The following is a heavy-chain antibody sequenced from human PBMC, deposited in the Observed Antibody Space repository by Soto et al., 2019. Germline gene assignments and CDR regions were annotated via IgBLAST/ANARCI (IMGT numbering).Heavy chain of an antibody. J-gene: IGHJ4*02. CDR1: GGSISSSSYY. CDR2: IYYSGST. V-gene: IGHV4-39*07. CDR3: ARDTRIQLWLEVVGFDY. Sequence: SETLSLTCTVSGGSISSSSYYWGWIRQPPGKGLEWIGSIYYSGSTYYNPSLKSRVTISVDTSKNQFSLKLSSVTAADTAVYYCARDTRIQLWLEVVGFDYWGQGTLVTVSS. D-gene: IGHD5-18*01.